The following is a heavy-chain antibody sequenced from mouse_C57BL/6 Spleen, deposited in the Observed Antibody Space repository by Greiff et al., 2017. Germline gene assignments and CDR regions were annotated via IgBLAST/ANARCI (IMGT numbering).Heavy chain of an antibody. V-gene: IGHV1-39*01. CDR2: INPNYGTT. J-gene: IGHJ3*01. CDR1: GYSFTDYN. CDR3: ARPNYSNYQAFAY. Sequence: VQLKESGPELVKPGASVKISCKASGYSFTDYNMNWVKQSNGKSLEWIGVINPNYGTTSYNQKFKGKATLTVDQSSSTAYMQLNSLTSEDSAVYYCARPNYSNYQAFAYWGQGTLVTVSA. D-gene: IGHD2-5*01.